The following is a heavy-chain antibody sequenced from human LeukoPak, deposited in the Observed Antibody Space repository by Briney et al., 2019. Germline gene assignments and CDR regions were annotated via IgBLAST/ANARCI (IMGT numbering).Heavy chain of an antibody. CDR3: VPQHHLYGMDV. D-gene: IGHD2-21*01. V-gene: IGHV3-7*01. Sequence: PGGSLRLSCAASGFTFSSYWMSWVRQAPGKGLEWVANIKQDGSEKYYVDSVKGRFTISRDNAKNSLYLQMNSLRAEDTAVYYCVPQHHLYGMDVWGQGTTVTVSS. CDR2: IKQDGSEK. CDR1: GFTFSSYW. J-gene: IGHJ6*02.